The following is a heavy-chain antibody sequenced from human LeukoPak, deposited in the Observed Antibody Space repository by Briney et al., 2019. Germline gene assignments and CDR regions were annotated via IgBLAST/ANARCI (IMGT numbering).Heavy chain of an antibody. D-gene: IGHD5-12*01. V-gene: IGHV3-23*01. CDR1: GFTFSSYA. CDR2: ISGSGGST. CDR3: AKDHGDSGSHGPY. Sequence: GGSLRLSCAASGFTFSSYAMSWVRQAPGKGLEWVSAISGSGGSTYYADSVKGRFTISRDNSKTTLYLQMNSLRAEDTAVYYCAKDHGDSGSHGPYWGQGTLVTVSS. J-gene: IGHJ4*02.